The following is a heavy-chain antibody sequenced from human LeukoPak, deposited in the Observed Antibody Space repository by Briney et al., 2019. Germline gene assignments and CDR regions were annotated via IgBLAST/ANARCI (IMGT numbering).Heavy chain of an antibody. J-gene: IGHJ4*02. Sequence: GGSLRLSCAASGFTFSNYWMTWVRQAPEKGLEWVANIKEDGSAEYYVDSVKGRFTISRDNPKNSLYLQMNSLRAEDTAVYYCARGASHAYWGQGTLVTVSS. CDR3: ARGASHAY. CDR2: IKEDGSAE. CDR1: GFTFSNYW. V-gene: IGHV3-7*01.